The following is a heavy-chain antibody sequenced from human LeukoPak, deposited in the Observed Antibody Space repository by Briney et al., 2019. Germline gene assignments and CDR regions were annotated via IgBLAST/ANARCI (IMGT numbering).Heavy chain of an antibody. V-gene: IGHV4-61*02. J-gene: IGHJ3*02. CDR3: ARDLQTNWGSPGRAFDI. CDR1: GGSISSGSYY. D-gene: IGHD7-27*01. CDR2: IYTSGST. Sequence: SQTLSLTCTVSGGSISSGSYYWSWIRQPAGKGLEWIGRIYTSGSTNYNPSLKSRVTISVDTSKNQFSLKLSSVTAADTAVYYCARDLQTNWGSPGRAFDIWGQGTMVTVSS.